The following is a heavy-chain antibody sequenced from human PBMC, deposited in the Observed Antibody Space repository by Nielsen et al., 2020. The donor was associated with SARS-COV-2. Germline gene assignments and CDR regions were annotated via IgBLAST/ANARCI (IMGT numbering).Heavy chain of an antibody. J-gene: IGHJ5*02. D-gene: IGHD6-19*01. CDR3: ARDGAVAGSGSNWFDP. Sequence: GSLRLSCTVSGGSISSYYWSWIRQPPGKGLEWIGYIYYSGSTNYNPSLKSRVTISVDKSKNQFSLKLSSVTAADTAVYYCARDGAVAGSGSNWFDPWGQGTLVTVSS. CDR1: GGSISSYY. V-gene: IGHV4-59*12. CDR2: IYYSGST.